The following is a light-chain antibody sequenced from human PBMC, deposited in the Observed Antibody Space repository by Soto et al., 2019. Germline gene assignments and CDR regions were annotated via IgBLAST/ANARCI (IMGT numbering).Light chain of an antibody. CDR3: CSYAGSSTFLYA. CDR1: SSDVGSYNL. V-gene: IGLV2-23*02. J-gene: IGLJ1*01. Sequence: SELPRAASVSGSPGESITISYTETSSDVGSYNLVSWYQQHPGKAPKLMIYEVSKRPSGVSNRFSGSKSGNTASLTISGLQAEDEADYYCCSYAGSSTFLYAFGTGTKVPVL. CDR2: EVS.